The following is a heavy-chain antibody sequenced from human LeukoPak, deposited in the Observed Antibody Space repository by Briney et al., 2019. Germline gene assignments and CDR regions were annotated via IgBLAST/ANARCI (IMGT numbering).Heavy chain of an antibody. D-gene: IGHD5-24*01. CDR3: ARRMATVTDAFDI. J-gene: IGHJ3*02. V-gene: IGHV4-59*08. Sequence: PSETLSLTCNVSGDSLTSNFWSWIRQTPGKGLEWIGYVFHSGTNNYSPSLKSRVPISLDTSKKQIYLRLASVTAADTALYYCARRMATVTDAFDIWGRGTMVSVSS. CDR2: VFHSGTN. CDR1: GDSLTSNF.